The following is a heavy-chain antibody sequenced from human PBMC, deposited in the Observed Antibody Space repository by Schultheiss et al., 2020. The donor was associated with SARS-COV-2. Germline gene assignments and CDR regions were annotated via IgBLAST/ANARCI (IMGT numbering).Heavy chain of an antibody. CDR1: GGSISSGGYY. D-gene: IGHD2-2*01. J-gene: IGHJ5*02. CDR2: IYYSGST. Sequence: SETLSLTCTVSGGSISSGGYYWSWIRQHPGKGLEWIGYIYYSGSTNYNPSLKSRVTISVDTSKNQFSLKLSSVTAADTAVYYCARGGLVPAAASGGPGSHNWFDPWGQGTLVTVSS. V-gene: IGHV4-61*08. CDR3: ARGGLVPAAASGGPGSHNWFDP.